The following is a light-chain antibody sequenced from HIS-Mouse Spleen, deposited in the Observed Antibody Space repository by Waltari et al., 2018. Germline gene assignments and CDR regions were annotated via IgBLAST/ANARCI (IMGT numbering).Light chain of an antibody. Sequence: SYELTQPPSVSVSPGQTARTTCPGDALPKKYAYWYQQKSGQAPVLVIYEDSKRPSGIPERFSGSSSGTMATLTISGDQVEDEADYYCYSTDSSGNHRVFGGGTKLTVL. CDR3: YSTDSSGNHRV. V-gene: IGLV3-10*01. CDR1: ALPKKY. J-gene: IGLJ2*01. CDR2: EDS.